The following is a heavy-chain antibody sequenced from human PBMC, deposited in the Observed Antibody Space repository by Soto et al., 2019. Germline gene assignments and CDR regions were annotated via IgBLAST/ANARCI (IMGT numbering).Heavy chain of an antibody. Sequence: GRCLRHSCAASGLPYSYYAMGWVRQAPGKGLEWVSSISTSIDATYYADSVKGRFTISRDDSKNTLYLQMNSLRAEDSAVYYCAKDRTVAARNFDYWGQGTQVTVSS. V-gene: IGHV3-23*01. D-gene: IGHD6-6*01. CDR3: AKDRTVAARNFDY. CDR2: ISTSIDAT. J-gene: IGHJ4*02. CDR1: GLPYSYYA.